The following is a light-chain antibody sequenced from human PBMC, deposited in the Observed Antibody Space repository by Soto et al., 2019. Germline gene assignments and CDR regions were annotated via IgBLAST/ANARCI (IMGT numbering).Light chain of an antibody. CDR3: QQYGSSPLYT. V-gene: IGKV3-20*01. CDR2: GAS. J-gene: IGKJ2*01. CDR1: QSVSSSY. Sequence: EIVLTQSPGTLSLSPGERATLSCRASQSVSSSYLAWYQQKPGQAPRLLIYGASSRATGIPDRFSGSGSGTDFTLTISRLEPEDFAVSYCQQYGSSPLYTFGQGTKVDIK.